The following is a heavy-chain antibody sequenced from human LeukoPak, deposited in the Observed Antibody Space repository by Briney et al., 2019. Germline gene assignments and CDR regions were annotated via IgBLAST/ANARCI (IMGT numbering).Heavy chain of an antibody. CDR3: ARVGPLWFGELFTPLPYYYYYGMDV. V-gene: IGHV3-30*04. D-gene: IGHD3-10*01. J-gene: IGHJ6*02. CDR1: GFTFSSYA. CDR2: ISYDGSNK. Sequence: GSLRLSCAASGFTFSSYAMHWVRQAPGKGLEWVAVISYDGSNKYYADSVKGRFTISRDNSKNTLYLQMNSLRDEDTAVYYCARVGPLWFGELFTPLPYYYYYGMDVWGQGTTVTVSS.